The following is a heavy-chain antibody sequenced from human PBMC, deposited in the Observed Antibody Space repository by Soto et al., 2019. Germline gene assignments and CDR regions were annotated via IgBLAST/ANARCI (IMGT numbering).Heavy chain of an antibody. V-gene: IGHV1-18*01. CDR3: ARVGPEYSYGVNWFDP. CDR1: GYTFTSYG. J-gene: IGHJ5*02. CDR2: ISAYNGNT. Sequence: QVQLVQSGAEVKKPGASVKVSCKASGYTFTSYGISWVRQAPGQGLEWMGWISAYNGNTNYAQKLQGRVTMTTDTXTXXAYMELRGLRYDDKAVYYCARVGPEYSYGVNWFDPWGQGTLVTVSS. D-gene: IGHD5-18*01.